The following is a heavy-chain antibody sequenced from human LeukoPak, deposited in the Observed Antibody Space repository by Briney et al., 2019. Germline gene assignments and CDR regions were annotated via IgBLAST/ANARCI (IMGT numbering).Heavy chain of an antibody. CDR2: ISSSGSTI. D-gene: IGHD3-16*01. Sequence: GGSLRLSCAASGFGFSSYEMNWVRQAPGKGLEWVSYISSSGSTIYYADSVKGRFTISRDNANNSLFLQMNSLRAEDTAIYYCAGQLINWFDPWDQGTLVTVSS. V-gene: IGHV3-48*03. J-gene: IGHJ5*02. CDR3: AGQLINWFDP. CDR1: GFGFSSYE.